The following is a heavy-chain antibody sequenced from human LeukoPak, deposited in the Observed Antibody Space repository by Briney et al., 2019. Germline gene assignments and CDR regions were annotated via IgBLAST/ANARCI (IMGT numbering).Heavy chain of an antibody. Sequence: SETPSLTCTVSGGSISDYYWTWIRQPPGKGLEWIGHIYYSGNTIYNPSLKSRVTISVDTSKNQFSLKLSSVTAADTAVYYCARQEGDCSGGSCYGGNYYYYYYMDVWGRGTTVTISS. CDR3: ARQEGDCSGGSCYGGNYYYYYYMDV. CDR2: IYYSGNT. CDR1: GGSISDYY. V-gene: IGHV4-59*08. J-gene: IGHJ6*03. D-gene: IGHD2-15*01.